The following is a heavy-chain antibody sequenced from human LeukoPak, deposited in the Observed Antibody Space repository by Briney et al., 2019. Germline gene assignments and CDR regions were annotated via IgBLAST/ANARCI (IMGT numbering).Heavy chain of an antibody. Sequence: SETLSLTCAVYGGSFSGYYWSWIRQPPGKGLEWIGEINHSGSTNYNPSLKSRVTISVDTSKNQFSLKLSSVTAADTAVYYCARHGDTYYDILTGYYSGYFDYWGQGTRVTVSS. D-gene: IGHD3-9*01. CDR2: INHSGST. CDR3: ARHGDTYYDILTGYYSGYFDY. J-gene: IGHJ4*02. CDR1: GGSFSGYY. V-gene: IGHV4-34*01.